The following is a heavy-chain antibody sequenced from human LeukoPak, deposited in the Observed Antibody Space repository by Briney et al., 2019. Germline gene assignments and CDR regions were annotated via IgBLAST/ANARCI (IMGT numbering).Heavy chain of an antibody. CDR1: GFTFSTYG. D-gene: IGHD6-13*01. CDR2: IGGSGSYT. CDR3: ARDWYDY. Sequence: GGSLRLSCAASGFTFSTYGMIWVRQAPGKGLEWVSVIGGSGSYTYYADSVKGRFTISRDNSKDTLYLQMNSLRPEDTAVYYCARDWYDYWGQGTLVTVSS. J-gene: IGHJ4*02. V-gene: IGHV3-23*01.